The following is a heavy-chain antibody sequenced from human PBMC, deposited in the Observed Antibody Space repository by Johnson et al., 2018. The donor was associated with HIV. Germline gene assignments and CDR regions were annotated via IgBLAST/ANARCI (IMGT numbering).Heavy chain of an antibody. V-gene: IGHV3-53*01. CDR1: GFTVSRNY. J-gene: IGHJ3*02. CDR2: LSSDGVT. Sequence: VQLVESGGGLIQPGGSLRLSCSASGFTVSRNYMNWVRQAPGAGLEWLSILSSDGVTYYADSVKGRFTISRDKSKNTLYLHMNSLSAEDTAVYYCARFDSFDAFDIWGQGTIVIVS. D-gene: IGHD3-9*01. CDR3: ARFDSFDAFDI.